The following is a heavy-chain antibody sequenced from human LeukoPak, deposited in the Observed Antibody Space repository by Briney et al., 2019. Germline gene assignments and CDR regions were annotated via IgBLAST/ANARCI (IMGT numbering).Heavy chain of an antibody. J-gene: IGHJ4*02. V-gene: IGHV3-23*01. CDR2: ISGSGGST. Sequence: GGSLRLSCAASGFTFSSYAMSWVRQAPGKRLEWVSAISGSGGSTYYADSVKGRFTISRDNSKNTLYLQMNSLRAEDTAVYYCAKSTSWGIAAAGGYWGQGTLVTVSS. CDR1: GFTFSSYA. D-gene: IGHD6-13*01. CDR3: AKSTSWGIAAAGGY.